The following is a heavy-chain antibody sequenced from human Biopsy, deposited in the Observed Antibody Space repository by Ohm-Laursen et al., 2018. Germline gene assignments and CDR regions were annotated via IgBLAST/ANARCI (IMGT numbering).Heavy chain of an antibody. J-gene: IGHJ4*02. V-gene: IGHV3-23*01. CDR2: IGSDARST. CDR1: GFTFSNYA. Sequence: SLTLSCSSSGFTFSNYAMGWVRQAPGTGLECVSSIGSDARSTLYADSVQGRFTISRDNSKNTLYLQIDNLRAEDTALYYCARAGPYYSDFWGQGTLVTVSS. CDR3: ARAGPYYSDF.